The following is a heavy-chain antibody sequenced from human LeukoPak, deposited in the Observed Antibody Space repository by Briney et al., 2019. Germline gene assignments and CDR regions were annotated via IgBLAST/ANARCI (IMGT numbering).Heavy chain of an antibody. CDR2: ISAYNGNT. Sequence: ASVKDSCKASGYTFTSYGISWGRQAPGQGLEWMGWISAYNGNTNYAQKLQGRVTMTTDTSTSTAYMELRSLRSDDTAVYYCAREGDSSGYYPYYFDYWGQGTLVTVSS. D-gene: IGHD3-22*01. J-gene: IGHJ4*02. CDR1: GYTFTSYG. CDR3: AREGDSSGYYPYYFDY. V-gene: IGHV1-18*01.